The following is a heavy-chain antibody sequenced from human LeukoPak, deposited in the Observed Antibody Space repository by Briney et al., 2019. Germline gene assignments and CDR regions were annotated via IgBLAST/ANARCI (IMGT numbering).Heavy chain of an antibody. V-gene: IGHV4-39*01. J-gene: IGHJ4*02. CDR2: IYYSGST. CDR1: GGSISSGAYY. CDR3: ARNASDSGTSYFDY. Sequence: SETLSLTCTVSGGSISSGAYYWGWVRQPPGKGLEWIGSIYYSGSTSYSPSLKSRVTISVDTSKNQFSLKLDSVTAADTAVYYCARNASDSGTSYFDYWGQGTLVTVSS. D-gene: IGHD1-26*01.